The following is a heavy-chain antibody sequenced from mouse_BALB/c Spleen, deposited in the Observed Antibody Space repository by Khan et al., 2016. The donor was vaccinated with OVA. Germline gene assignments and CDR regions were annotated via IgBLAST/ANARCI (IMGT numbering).Heavy chain of an antibody. D-gene: IGHD2-13*01. CDR2: IDPENGDT. CDR1: GFNIKDYY. J-gene: IGHJ3*01. Sequence: EVQLVESGAELVRPGALVKLSCKASGFNIKDYYMHWVKQRPEQGLVWIGRIDPENGDTIYDPKFQGKASITSDTSSNTAYLQLSSLTSEDTAVYYSARDGDSPWFAYWGQGTLVTVSA. V-gene: IGHV14-1*02. CDR3: ARDGDSPWFAY.